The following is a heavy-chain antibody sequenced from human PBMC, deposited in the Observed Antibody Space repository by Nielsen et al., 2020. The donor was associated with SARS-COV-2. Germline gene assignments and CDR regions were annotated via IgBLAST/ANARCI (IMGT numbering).Heavy chain of an antibody. J-gene: IGHJ4*02. CDR2: IYDSGNT. V-gene: IGHV4-59*13. D-gene: IGHD3-3*01. CDR1: GGAISRYY. Sequence: SETLSLTCTVSGGAISRYYWTWIRQPPEKGLEWIAYIYDSGNTNYNPSLKSRVTISVGTSRNQFSLKLTSVTAADTAVYYCARGSDEGLALWGQGTLVTVSS. CDR3: ARGSDEGLAL.